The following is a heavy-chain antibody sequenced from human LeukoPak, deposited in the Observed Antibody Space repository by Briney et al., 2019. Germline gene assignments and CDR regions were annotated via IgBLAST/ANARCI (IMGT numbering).Heavy chain of an antibody. J-gene: IGHJ4*02. D-gene: IGHD4-17*01. CDR3: ARGFTVTGYDY. CDR1: GGSISSSTYY. V-gene: IGHV4-39*07. Sequence: SETLSLTCTVSGGSISSSTYYWGWIRQPPGKGLEWIGEINHSGSTNYNPSLKSRVTISVDTSKNQFSLKLSSVTAADTAVYYCARGFTVTGYDYWGQGTLVTVSS. CDR2: INHSGST.